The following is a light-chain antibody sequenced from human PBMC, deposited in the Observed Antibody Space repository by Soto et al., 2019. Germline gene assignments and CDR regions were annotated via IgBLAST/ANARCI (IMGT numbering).Light chain of an antibody. V-gene: IGKV1-12*01. CDR2: SDS. Sequence: DIQMTQSPSSVFASVGDRLTITCRASQGISCWLAWYQQKPVKEHKRLIYSDSSLHSGVPSRFSGSRSGTDFTLTISSLQPEDFATYYCQQDNSCPLTFGQGARLEN. J-gene: IGKJ5*01. CDR3: QQDNSCPLT. CDR1: QGISCW.